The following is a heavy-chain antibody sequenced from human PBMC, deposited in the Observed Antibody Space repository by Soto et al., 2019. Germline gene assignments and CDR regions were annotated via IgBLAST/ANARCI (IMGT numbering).Heavy chain of an antibody. V-gene: IGHV3-23*01. CDR1: GFIFSDYA. CDR2: ISESGVST. J-gene: IGHJ4*02. CDR3: AKRSPYSSGWYSPIFDY. D-gene: IGHD6-13*01. Sequence: GGSLRLSCAASGFIFSDYARSGGRQAPGKGLEWVSVISESGVSTHYADSVRGRFTVSRDNSKNSLSLRINSLRDEDTAVYFCAKRSPYSSGWYSPIFDYWGQGALVTVSS.